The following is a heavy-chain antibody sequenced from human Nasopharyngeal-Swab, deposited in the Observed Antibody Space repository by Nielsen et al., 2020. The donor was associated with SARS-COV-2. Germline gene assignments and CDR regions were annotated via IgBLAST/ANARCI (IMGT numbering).Heavy chain of an antibody. V-gene: IGHV3-48*03. J-gene: IGHJ4*02. D-gene: IGHD3-16*01. Sequence: GGSLRLSCAASGFTFSSYAMSWVRQAPGKGLEWVSYISSSGSTIYYADSVKGRFTISRDNAKNSLYLQMNSLRVEDTAVYFCVRDFWGAFDSWGQGTLVTVSS. CDR1: GFTFSSYA. CDR3: VRDFWGAFDS. CDR2: ISSSGSTI.